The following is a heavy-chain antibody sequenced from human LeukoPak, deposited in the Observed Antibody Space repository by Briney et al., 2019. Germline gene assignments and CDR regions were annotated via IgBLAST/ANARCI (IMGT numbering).Heavy chain of an antibody. J-gene: IGHJ3*02. CDR3: ARHTNRLDAFDI. V-gene: IGHV4-59*08. Sequence: SETLSLTCTVSGDSLSSYYWSWIRQPPGKGLEWIGYIYYSGSTNYNPSLKSRVTIPVDTSKNQFSLKLSSVTAADTAVYFCARHTNRLDAFDIWGQGTMVTVSS. CDR2: IYYSGST. CDR1: GDSLSSYY. D-gene: IGHD3-3*01.